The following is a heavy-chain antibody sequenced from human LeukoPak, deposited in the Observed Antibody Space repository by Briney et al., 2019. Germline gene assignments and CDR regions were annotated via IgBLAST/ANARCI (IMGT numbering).Heavy chain of an antibody. CDR2: IKQDGSEK. CDR3: ARGDLNIVVVPAAEDY. Sequence: GGSLRLSCAASGFTFSSYWMSWVRQAPGKGLEWVANIKQDGSEKYYVDSVKGRFTISRDNAKNSLYLQMNSLRAEDTAVYYCARGDLNIVVVPAAEDYWGQGTLVTVSS. V-gene: IGHV3-7*01. D-gene: IGHD2-2*01. CDR1: GFTFSSYW. J-gene: IGHJ4*02.